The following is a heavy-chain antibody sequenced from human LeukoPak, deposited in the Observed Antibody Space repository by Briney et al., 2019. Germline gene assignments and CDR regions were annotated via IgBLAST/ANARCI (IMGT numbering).Heavy chain of an antibody. CDR2: ISGNGAHP. V-gene: IGHV3-23*01. D-gene: IGHD3-3*01. Sequence: GGSLRLSCEASEFILSSYAMSWVRQAPGKGLEWVSSISGNGAHPYYADSVRGRFTISRDIAKNTLYLQMNSLRAEGTGVYYCAKDHYWSIDYWGRGTLVTVSS. CDR1: EFILSSYA. J-gene: IGHJ4*02. CDR3: AKDHYWSIDY.